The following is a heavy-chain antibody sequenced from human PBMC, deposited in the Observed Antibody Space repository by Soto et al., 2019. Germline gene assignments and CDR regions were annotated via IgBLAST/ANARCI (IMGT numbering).Heavy chain of an antibody. CDR2: ISENGDRQ. CDR1: GLTFTSSS. V-gene: IGHV3-30-3*01. Sequence: GSLRLSCTASGLTFTSSSFHWVRQAPGKGLEWVAVISENGDRQYSTESVRGRFLISRDSSKNTVYLQMNSLRPEDTGVYFCARRLATTVSALGYWGQGALVTVSS. J-gene: IGHJ4*02. CDR3: ARRLATTVSALGY. D-gene: IGHD4-17*01.